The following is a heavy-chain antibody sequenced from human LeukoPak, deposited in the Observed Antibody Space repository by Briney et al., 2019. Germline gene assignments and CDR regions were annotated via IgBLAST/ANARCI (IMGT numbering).Heavy chain of an antibody. CDR2: IRYDGDEK. Sequence: GRSLRLACAASGFTFNNYAMDWVRQAPGKGLEWVAAIRYDGDEKYYADSVQGRFTISRDNSNNTLYLQMDSLRVEDTAIYYCARDPDSTFSASWALDYYSYGLDVWGQGTSVIVSS. D-gene: IGHD2-2*01. CDR1: GFTFNNYA. V-gene: IGHV3-33*01. J-gene: IGHJ6*02. CDR3: ARDPDSTFSASWALDYYSYGLDV.